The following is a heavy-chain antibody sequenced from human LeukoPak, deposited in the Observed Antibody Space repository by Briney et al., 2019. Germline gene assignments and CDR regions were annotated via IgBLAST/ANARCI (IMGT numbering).Heavy chain of an antibody. Sequence: SETLSLTCTVSGGSIINYYWSWIRQSAGKGLEWVGHIYITGSTTYNPSLKSRLTMSVDTSKNQFSLKLRSVTAADTAVYYCARLKFYDSTGYNPGYYMDVWGKGITVTVSS. CDR2: IYITGST. V-gene: IGHV4-4*07. CDR3: ARLKFYDSTGYNPGYYMDV. D-gene: IGHD3-22*01. J-gene: IGHJ6*03. CDR1: GGSIINYY.